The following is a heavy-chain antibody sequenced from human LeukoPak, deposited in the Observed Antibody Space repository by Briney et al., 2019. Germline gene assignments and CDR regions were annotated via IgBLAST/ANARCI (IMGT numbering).Heavy chain of an antibody. CDR2: INHSGST. V-gene: IGHV4-34*01. CDR3: ARGARPNYYGSGSYRPFDY. Sequence: PSETLSLTCAVYGGSFSGYYWSWIRQPPGKGLEWIGEINHSGSTNYNPSLKSRVTISVDTSKNQFSLKLSFVTAADTAVYYCARGARPNYYGSGSYRPFDYWGQGTLVTVSS. D-gene: IGHD3-10*01. J-gene: IGHJ4*02. CDR1: GGSFSGYY.